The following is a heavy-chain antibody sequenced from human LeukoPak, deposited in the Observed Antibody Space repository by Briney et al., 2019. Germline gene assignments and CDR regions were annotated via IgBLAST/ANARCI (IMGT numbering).Heavy chain of an antibody. V-gene: IGHV5-51*01. CDR3: ARAYYRGGGGCKLEY. Sequence: GESLKISCQGPGYSFNTSWIARVRQMPGKGLKWMGIIYPGDSHTRYSPSFQDQITMSADKSINSAYLRWSSLKASDTAMYYCARAYYRGGGGCKLEYWGQGTLVTVSS. CDR1: GYSFNTSW. CDR2: IYPGDSHT. D-gene: IGHD2-21*01. J-gene: IGHJ4*02.